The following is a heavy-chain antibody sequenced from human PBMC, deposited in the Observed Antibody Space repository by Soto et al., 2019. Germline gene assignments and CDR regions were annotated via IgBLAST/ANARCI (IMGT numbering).Heavy chain of an antibody. J-gene: IGHJ3*02. V-gene: IGHV1-18*01. CDR1: GYTFTSYG. CDR3: ARGGQHDFWSGYQARDAFDI. Sequence: ASVKVSCKASGYTFTSYGISWVRQAPGQGLEWMGWISAYNGNTNYAQKLQGRVTMTTDTSTSTAYMELRSLRSDDTAVYYCARGGQHDFWSGYQARDAFDIWSQGTMVTVSS. CDR2: ISAYNGNT. D-gene: IGHD3-3*01.